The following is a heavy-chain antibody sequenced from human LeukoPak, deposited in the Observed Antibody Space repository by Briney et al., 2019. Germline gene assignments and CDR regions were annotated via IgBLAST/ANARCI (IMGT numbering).Heavy chain of an antibody. J-gene: IGHJ4*02. CDR3: ARGSPEEFDY. D-gene: IGHD1-14*01. V-gene: IGHV3-64*01. CDR1: GFTFSNDA. Sequence: GGSLRLACSASGFTFSNDAMSWGRQAPGKGLEFVSGISSNGAGTYYANSVKGRFTISRDNSKNTLYLQMGSLTTDDTAVYYCARGSPEEFDYWGQGTLVTVSS. CDR2: ISSNGAGT.